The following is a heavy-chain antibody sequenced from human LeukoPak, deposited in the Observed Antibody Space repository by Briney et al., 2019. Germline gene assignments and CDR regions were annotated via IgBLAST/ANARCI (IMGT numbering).Heavy chain of an antibody. Sequence: SETLSLTCSVSGDSVSSYFWTWIRQSPGKGLEWIGCIYYSGSSNSNPSPRSRVTISIDTSKNQLSLNLSSVTAADTAVYYCARGWGYFDYWGQGILVTVSS. CDR3: ARGWGYFDY. V-gene: IGHV4-59*02. D-gene: IGHD6-19*01. CDR1: GDSVSSYF. J-gene: IGHJ4*02. CDR2: IYYSGSS.